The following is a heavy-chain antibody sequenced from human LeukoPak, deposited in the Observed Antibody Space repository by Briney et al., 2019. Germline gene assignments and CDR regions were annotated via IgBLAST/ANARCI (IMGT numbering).Heavy chain of an antibody. Sequence: ASVKVSCKASGYTFTSYGISWVRQAPGQGLEWMGWISAYNGNTNYAQKLQGRVTMTTDTSTSTAYMELRSLRSDDMAVYYCAREDDGSYYYYGMDVWGQGTTVTVPS. CDR1: GYTFTSYG. CDR3: AREDDGSYYYYGMDV. D-gene: IGHD1-1*01. J-gene: IGHJ6*02. CDR2: ISAYNGNT. V-gene: IGHV1-18*03.